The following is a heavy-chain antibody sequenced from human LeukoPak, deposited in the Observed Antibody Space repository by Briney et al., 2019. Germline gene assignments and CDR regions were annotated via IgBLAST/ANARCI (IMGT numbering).Heavy chain of an antibody. V-gene: IGHV3-74*01. J-gene: IGHJ4*02. CDR3: ARGRGLAAVGSDY. Sequence: GGSLRLSCAASGLTFSSYWMHWVRQDPGEGLVWVSRINSDGTSTSYADSVKGRFTISRDNAKNTLFLQMNSLRAEDTAVYYCARGRGLAAVGSDYWGQGTLVTVSS. CDR1: GLTFSSYW. CDR2: INSDGTST. D-gene: IGHD6-13*01.